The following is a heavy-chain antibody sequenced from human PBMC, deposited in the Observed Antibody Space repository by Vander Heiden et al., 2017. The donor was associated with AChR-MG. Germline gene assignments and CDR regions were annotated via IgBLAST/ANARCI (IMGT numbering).Heavy chain of an antibody. D-gene: IGHD2-8*01. J-gene: IGHJ4*02. CDR2: INDKRRNT. CDR1: GFTFSKYA. V-gene: IGHV3-23*01. CDR3: TTDTNGWDPTFDS. Sequence: EVQLLESGGDLVQSGGSLRLSCAASGFTFSKYAMNWVRQAPGKGLEWVAAINDKRRNTYYADSVKGRFTISGDNSNNMLYLQLNSLRAEDTALYYCTTDTNGWDPTFDSWGQGTLVTVTS.